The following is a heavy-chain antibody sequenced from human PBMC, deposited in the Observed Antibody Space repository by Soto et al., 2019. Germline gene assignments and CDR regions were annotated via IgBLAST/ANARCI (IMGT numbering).Heavy chain of an antibody. CDR1: GYTFTSYA. CDR3: ASGEDVLRYFDWLFHPSFDY. V-gene: IGHV1-3*01. J-gene: IGHJ4*02. D-gene: IGHD3-9*01. Sequence: ASVKVSCKASGYTFTSYAMHWVRQAPGQRLEWMGWINAGNGNTKYSQMFQGRVTITRDTSASTAYMELSSLRSEDTAVYYFASGEDVLRYFDWLFHPSFDYWGQGTLVTVSS. CDR2: INAGNGNT.